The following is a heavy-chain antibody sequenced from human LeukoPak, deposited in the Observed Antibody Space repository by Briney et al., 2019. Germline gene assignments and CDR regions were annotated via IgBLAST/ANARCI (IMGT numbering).Heavy chain of an antibody. J-gene: IGHJ4*02. V-gene: IGHV1-18*01. CDR3: ARARGRGQSGYYFDY. Sequence: ASVKVSCKASGYTFTSYDIGWVRQAPGQGLEWMGWISAYNDNTNYAQKLQGRVTMTTDTSTSTAYMDLRSLRSDDTAVYYCARARGRGQSGYYFDYWGQGTLVTVSS. CDR2: ISAYNDNT. CDR1: GYTFTSYD. D-gene: IGHD1-14*01.